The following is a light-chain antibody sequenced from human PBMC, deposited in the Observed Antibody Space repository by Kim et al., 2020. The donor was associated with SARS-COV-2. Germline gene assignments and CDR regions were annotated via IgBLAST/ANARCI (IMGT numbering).Light chain of an antibody. V-gene: IGKV1-9*01. CDR1: KVISSY. CDR2: AAS. CDR3: QQLNSYPLT. Sequence: ASGGDRVNIPCRGSKVISSYLAWYQQKPGKAPKLLIYAASTLQSGVPSRFSGSGSGTEFTLTISSLQPEDFATYYCQQLNSYPLTFGGGTKVDIK. J-gene: IGKJ4*02.